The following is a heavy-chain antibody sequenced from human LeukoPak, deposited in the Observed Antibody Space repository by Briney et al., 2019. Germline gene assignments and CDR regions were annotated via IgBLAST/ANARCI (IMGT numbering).Heavy chain of an antibody. V-gene: IGHV3-33*01. CDR1: GFTFSSYG. CDR2: IWYDGSNK. CDR3: ARAARYYYDSSGYFDY. J-gene: IGHJ4*02. Sequence: GGSLRLSCAASGFTFSSYGMHWVRQAPGKGLEWGAVIWYDGSNKYYADSVKGRFTISRDNSKNTLYLQMNSLRAEDTAVYYCARAARYYYDSSGYFDYWGQGTLVTVSS. D-gene: IGHD3-22*01.